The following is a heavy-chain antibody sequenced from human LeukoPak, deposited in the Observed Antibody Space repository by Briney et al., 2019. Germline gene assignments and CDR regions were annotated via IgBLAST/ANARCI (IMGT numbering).Heavy chain of an antibody. D-gene: IGHD5-18*01. CDR3: AREAPIQYSYGPYYYYGMDV. CDR1: GGSISGSSYY. Sequence: ASETLSLTCTVSGGSISGSSYYWSWIRQPPGKGLEWIGEINHSGSTNYNPSLKSRVTISVDTSKNQFSLKLSSVTAADTAVYYCAREAPIQYSYGPYYYYGMDVWGQGTTVTVSS. CDR2: INHSGST. J-gene: IGHJ6*02. V-gene: IGHV4-39*07.